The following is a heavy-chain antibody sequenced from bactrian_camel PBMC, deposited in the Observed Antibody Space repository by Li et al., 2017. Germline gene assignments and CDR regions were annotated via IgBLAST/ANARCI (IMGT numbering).Heavy chain of an antibody. J-gene: IGHJ4*01. D-gene: IGHD3*01. CDR3: AAASHPSICLLAPVYGTRTSSLDY. CDR2: IDSDGTT. CDR1: GVIYDVRSFSPKNTYC. V-gene: IGHV3S53*01. Sequence: VQLVESGGGSVQTGGSLRLSCAASGVIYDVRSFSPKNTYCMAWFRQAPGEGREGVATIDSDGTTTYTDSVRGRFTISKDSRDFLNLEMNSLKPEDTGIYYCAAASHPSICLLAPVYGTRTSSLDYRGQGTQVTVS.